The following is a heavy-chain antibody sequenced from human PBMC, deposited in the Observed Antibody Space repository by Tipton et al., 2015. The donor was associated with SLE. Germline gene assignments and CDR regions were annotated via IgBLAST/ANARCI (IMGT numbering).Heavy chain of an antibody. D-gene: IGHD3-9*01. CDR3: ARDDSTNFDY. J-gene: IGHJ4*02. CDR1: GGSFSGYY. Sequence: TLSLTCAVYGGSFSGYYWSWIRQPPGKGLEWIGEINHSGSTNYNPSLKSRVTISVDTSKNQFSLKLSSVTAADTAVYYCARDDSTNFDYWGQGTLVNVSS. V-gene: IGHV4-34*01. CDR2: INHSGST.